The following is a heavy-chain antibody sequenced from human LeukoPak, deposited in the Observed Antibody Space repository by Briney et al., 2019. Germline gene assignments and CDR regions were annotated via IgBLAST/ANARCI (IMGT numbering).Heavy chain of an antibody. D-gene: IGHD3-3*02. CDR1: GFSVSLDY. J-gene: IGHJ2*01. CDR2: RYSGSDK. Sequence: GGSLTLSCAASGFSVSLDYMNWVRQAPGKGLEWVSIRYSGSDKYYADSVKGRFTISRDSSKNMLFLHMNSLRAEDTAVYYCARVGDHFHWYLDLWGRGTLVTVSS. CDR3: ARVGDHFHWYLDL. V-gene: IGHV3-53*01.